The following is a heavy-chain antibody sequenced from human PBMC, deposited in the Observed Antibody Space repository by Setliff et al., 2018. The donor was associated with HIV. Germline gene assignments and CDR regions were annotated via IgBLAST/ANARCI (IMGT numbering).Heavy chain of an antibody. Sequence: SETLSLTCAVYGETFSGYYWSWIRQTPGKGLEWIGEINHGGITNSNPSLKSRVTISVDTSKNLFSLKMSSVTAADTAIYYCARGSSGSDRTEYEDAFDIWGQGTVVTVS. D-gene: IGHD3-22*01. V-gene: IGHV4-34*01. CDR3: ARGSSGSDRTEYEDAFDI. CDR2: INHGGIT. CDR1: GETFSGYY. J-gene: IGHJ3*02.